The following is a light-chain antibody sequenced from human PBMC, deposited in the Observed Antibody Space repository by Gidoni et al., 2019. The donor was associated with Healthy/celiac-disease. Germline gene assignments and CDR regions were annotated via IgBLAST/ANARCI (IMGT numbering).Light chain of an antibody. CDR1: NSNIGSNT. CDR3: AAWDDSLNAWV. J-gene: IGLJ3*02. V-gene: IGLV1-44*01. Sequence: QSVLTQPPSASGTPGQRVTISCSGSNSNIGSNTVNWYQQLPGTAPKLLIYSNNPRPSGVPDRFSGSKSGTSASLAISWLQSEDEADYYCAAWDDSLNAWVFGGGTKLTV. CDR2: SNN.